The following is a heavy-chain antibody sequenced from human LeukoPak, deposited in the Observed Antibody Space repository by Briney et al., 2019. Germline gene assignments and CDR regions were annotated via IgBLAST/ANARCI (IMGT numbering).Heavy chain of an antibody. J-gene: IGHJ4*02. Sequence: GGSLRLSCAAYGFTFSSYSMNWFRQTPGKGLEWVAKIKADGGEKDHVASVKGRLTISRDNAKNSLYLQMNSLRVEDTAVYYCARGGAARPDFWGQGTLVTVSS. V-gene: IGHV3-7*01. CDR1: GFTFSSYS. CDR2: IKADGGEK. CDR3: ARGGAARPDF. D-gene: IGHD6-6*01.